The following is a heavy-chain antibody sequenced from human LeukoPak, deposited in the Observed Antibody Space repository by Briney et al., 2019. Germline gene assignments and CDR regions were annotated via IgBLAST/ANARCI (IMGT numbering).Heavy chain of an antibody. CDR1: GGSISSSSYY. J-gene: IGHJ4*02. CDR3: ARQKGYSSGWYFDY. Sequence: SETLSLTCTVSGGSISSSSYYWGWIRQPPGKGLEWIGSIYYSGSTYYNPSLKSRVTISVDTSKNQFSLKLSSVTAADTAVYYCARQKGYSSGWYFDYWGQGTLVTVSS. CDR2: IYYSGST. V-gene: IGHV4-39*01. D-gene: IGHD6-19*01.